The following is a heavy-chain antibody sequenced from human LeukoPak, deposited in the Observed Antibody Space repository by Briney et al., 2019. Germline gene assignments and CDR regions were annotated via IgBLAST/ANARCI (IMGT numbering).Heavy chain of an antibody. J-gene: IGHJ4*02. CDR2: VHTNGKT. CDR3: ARGYYDSRGSSNPFDS. D-gene: IGHD3-22*01. CDR1: GASISSTS. V-gene: IGHV4-4*08. Sequence: SETLSLTCTVSGASISSTSWSWLRQPPGKGLEWIAYVHTNGKTDSNPSLTSRVSVAVDASTNQFSLMLRSMAAADTALYYCARGYYDSRGSSNPFDSWGQGILVTVSS.